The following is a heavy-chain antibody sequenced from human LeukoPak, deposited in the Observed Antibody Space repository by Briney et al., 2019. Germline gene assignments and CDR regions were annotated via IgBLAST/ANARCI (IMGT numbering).Heavy chain of an antibody. CDR1: GYTLTELS. CDR2: FDPEDGET. J-gene: IGHJ4*02. Sequence: ASVKVSCKVSGYTLTELSMHWVRQAPGKGLEWMGGFDPEDGETIYAQKFQGRVTMTRDTSTSTVYMELSSLRSEDTAVYYCERVRGGPRVSHPPFDSGGRGTLVTFSS. V-gene: IGHV1-24*01. D-gene: IGHD3-16*01. CDR3: ERVRGGPRVSHPPFDS.